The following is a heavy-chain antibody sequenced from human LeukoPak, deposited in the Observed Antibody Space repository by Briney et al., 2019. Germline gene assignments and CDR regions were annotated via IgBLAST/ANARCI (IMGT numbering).Heavy chain of an antibody. CDR3: AKYITVSTNSYYYYMDV. D-gene: IGHD4-11*01. CDR1: GFTFSSYG. CDR2: IRYDGSNK. J-gene: IGHJ6*03. V-gene: IGHV3-30*02. Sequence: PGGSLRLSCAASGFTFSSYGMHWVRQAPGKGLEWVAFIRYDGSNKYYADSVKGRFTISRDNSKNTLHLQMTSLRAEDTAVYYCAKYITVSTNSYYYYMDVWGKGTTVTVSS.